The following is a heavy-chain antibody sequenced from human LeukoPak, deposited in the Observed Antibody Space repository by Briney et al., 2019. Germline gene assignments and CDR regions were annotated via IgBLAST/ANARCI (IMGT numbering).Heavy chain of an antibody. V-gene: IGHV4-59*08. CDR3: ASRAYYDSSGLDY. CDR1: GGSISSYY. D-gene: IGHD3-22*01. CDR2: IYYSGST. Sequence: KTSETLSLTCTVSGGSISSYYWSWIRQPPGKGLEWIGYIYYSGSTNYNPSLKSRVTISVDTPKNQFSLKLSSVTAADTAVYYCASRAYYDSSGLDYWGQGILVTVSS. J-gene: IGHJ4*02.